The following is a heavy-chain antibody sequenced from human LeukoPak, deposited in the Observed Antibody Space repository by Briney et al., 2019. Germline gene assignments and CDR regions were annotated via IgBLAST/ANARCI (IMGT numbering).Heavy chain of an antibody. CDR2: ISGSGGST. CDR1: GFTFSSYA. D-gene: IGHD3-10*01. J-gene: IGHJ4*02. Sequence: GGSLRLSCAASGFTFSSYAMSWVRQAPGKGLERVSAISGSGGSTYYADSVKGRFTISRDNSKNTLYLQMNSLRAEDTAVYYCAKDRYGSGSYYGFFGYWGQGTLVTVSS. CDR3: AKDRYGSGSYYGFFGY. V-gene: IGHV3-23*01.